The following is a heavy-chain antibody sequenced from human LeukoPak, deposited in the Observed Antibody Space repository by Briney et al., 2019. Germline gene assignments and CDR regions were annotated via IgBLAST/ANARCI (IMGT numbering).Heavy chain of an antibody. D-gene: IGHD6-19*01. CDR1: GGSINRSSYY. CDR2: IFYSGST. J-gene: IGHJ3*01. V-gene: IGHV4-39*01. CDR3: ARPRSTGWSAFDL. Sequence: SETLSLTCTVSGGSINRSSYYWGWVRQPPGKGLEWIGSIFYSGSTYYNPSLKSRVTISVDTSKNQFSLKLSSVTAADTAVYYCARPRSTGWSAFDLWGQGTMVTVSS.